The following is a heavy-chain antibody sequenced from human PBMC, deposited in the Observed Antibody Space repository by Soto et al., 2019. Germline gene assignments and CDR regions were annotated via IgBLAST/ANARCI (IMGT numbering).Heavy chain of an antibody. Sequence: ELQLLQSGGELVQPGGSLRLSCVGSGFTFRGDAMSWVRQAPGKGLEWVSSISGSGQMTHYADSVKGRFTISRDNSRDTVFLEMKSLRVDDTAVYYCARSEMTYNWNDWGQGTLVTVSS. V-gene: IGHV3-23*01. CDR1: GFTFRGDA. CDR3: ARSEMTYNWND. CDR2: ISGSGQMT. D-gene: IGHD1-20*01. J-gene: IGHJ4*02.